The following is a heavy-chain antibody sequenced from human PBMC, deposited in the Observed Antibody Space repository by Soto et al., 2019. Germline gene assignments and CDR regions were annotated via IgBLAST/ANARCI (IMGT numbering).Heavy chain of an antibody. Sequence: ASVKVSCKASGYTFTSYAMHWVRQAPGQRLEWMGWINAGNGNTKYSQKFQGRVTMTTDTSTSTAYMELRSLRSDDTAVYYCARGNRIEAIDIWGQGTMVTVSS. V-gene: IGHV1-3*01. CDR1: GYTFTSYA. J-gene: IGHJ3*02. CDR2: INAGNGNT. CDR3: ARGNRIEAIDI. D-gene: IGHD2-15*01.